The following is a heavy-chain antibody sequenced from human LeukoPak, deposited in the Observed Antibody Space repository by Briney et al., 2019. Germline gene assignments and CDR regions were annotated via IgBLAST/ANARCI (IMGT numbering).Heavy chain of an antibody. V-gene: IGHV4-4*07. CDR1: GGSMSNYY. D-gene: IGHD2-21*02. CDR2: IYSSRSA. Sequence: TETLSLTCSVSGGSMSNYYWSWIRQAAGKGLEWIWRIYSSRSADYTPSLKGRVTVSLDKSKSQFYLKLNCVTAEATAVYYCARVYCSGDCYLFDYWGQGTLVTVSS. CDR3: ARVYCSGDCYLFDY. J-gene: IGHJ4*02.